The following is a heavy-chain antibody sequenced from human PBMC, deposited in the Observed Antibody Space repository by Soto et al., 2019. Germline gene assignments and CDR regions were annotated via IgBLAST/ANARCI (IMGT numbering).Heavy chain of an antibody. D-gene: IGHD1-26*01. J-gene: IGHJ6*02. Sequence: SVKVSCKASGGTFSSYAISWVRQAPGQGLEWMGGIIPIFGTANYAQKFQGRVTITADKSTSTAYMELSSLRSEDTAVYYCARDHCGTSGRHWELLPGDYYYYYGMDVWGQGTTVTVSS. CDR2: IIPIFGTA. CDR3: ARDHCGTSGRHWELLPGDYYYYYGMDV. V-gene: IGHV1-69*06. CDR1: GGTFSSYA.